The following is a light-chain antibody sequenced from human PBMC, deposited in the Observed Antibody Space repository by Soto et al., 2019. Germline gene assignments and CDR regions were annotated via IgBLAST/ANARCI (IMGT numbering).Light chain of an antibody. J-gene: IGKJ1*01. Sequence: IPMTQSPSSLSASIGDRVTITCRASQGIGVRLAWFQQKPGKAPQYLIQSASSLQSGVPSRFSGSGSGTEFILTINSLQPEDVAIYYCLQVSSFPRTFGQGTKVEIK. CDR1: QGIGVR. V-gene: IGKV1-12*01. CDR2: SAS. CDR3: LQVSSFPRT.